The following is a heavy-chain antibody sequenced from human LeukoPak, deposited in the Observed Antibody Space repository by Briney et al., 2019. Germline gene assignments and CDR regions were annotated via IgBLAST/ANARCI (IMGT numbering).Heavy chain of an antibody. Sequence: ASVEVSCKASGYTFTGYYMHWVRQAPGQGLEWMGWINPNSGGTNYAQKFQGRVTMTRDTSISTAYMELSRLRSDDTAVYYCASSLGYSSSWYYFDYWGQGTLVTVSS. D-gene: IGHD6-13*01. CDR2: INPNSGGT. CDR1: GYTFTGYY. V-gene: IGHV1-2*02. J-gene: IGHJ4*02. CDR3: ASSLGYSSSWYYFDY.